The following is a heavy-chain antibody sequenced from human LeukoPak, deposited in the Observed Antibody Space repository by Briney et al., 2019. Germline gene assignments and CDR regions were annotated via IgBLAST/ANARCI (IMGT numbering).Heavy chain of an antibody. D-gene: IGHD4-17*01. J-gene: IGHJ2*01. Sequence: PSETLSLTCTVSGDSISRGGYFWSWIRQLPGKGLEWIGNIYYSGSTYYNPSLKSRVTISVDTSKNQFSLKLSSVTAADTAVYYCARSTVTSRIWYFDLWGRGTLVTVSS. V-gene: IGHV4-31*03. CDR3: ARSTVTSRIWYFDL. CDR1: GDSISRGGYF. CDR2: IYYSGST.